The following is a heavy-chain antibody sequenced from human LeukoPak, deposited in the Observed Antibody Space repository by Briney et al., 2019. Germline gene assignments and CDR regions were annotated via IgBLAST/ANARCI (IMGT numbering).Heavy chain of an antibody. D-gene: IGHD3-10*02. Sequence: PGGSLRLSCAASGFTFSGFAMSWVRQAPGKGLEWVSYISSSGSTIYYADSVKGRFTISRDNAKNSLYLQMNSLRAEDTAVYYCAELGITMIGGVWGKGTTVTISS. CDR1: GFTFSGFA. V-gene: IGHV3-48*03. J-gene: IGHJ6*04. CDR2: ISSSGSTI. CDR3: AELGITMIGGV.